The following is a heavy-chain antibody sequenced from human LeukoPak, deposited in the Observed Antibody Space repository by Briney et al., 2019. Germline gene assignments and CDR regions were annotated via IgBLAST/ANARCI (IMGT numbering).Heavy chain of an antibody. CDR3: AGIAVAGTEAFDI. V-gene: IGHV3-48*02. CDR1: GFTFSSYS. CDR2: ISSSSSTI. D-gene: IGHD6-19*01. Sequence: GGPLRLSCAASGFTFSSYSMNWVRQAPGKGLEWVSYISSSSSTIYYADSVKGRFTISRDNAKNSLYLQMNSLRDEDTAVYYCAGIAVAGTEAFDIWGQGTMVTVSS. J-gene: IGHJ3*02.